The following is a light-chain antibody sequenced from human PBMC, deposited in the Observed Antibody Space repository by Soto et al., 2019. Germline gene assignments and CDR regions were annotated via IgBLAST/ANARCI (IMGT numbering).Light chain of an antibody. J-gene: IGKJ1*01. CDR2: GAS. V-gene: IGKV3-20*01. Sequence: VLTECAGPLFVCPGDRTTLSYSAIQSVSSSYLAWYQQKPGQAPRLLIYGASSRATGIPDRFSGSGSGTDFTLTISRLEPEDFAVYYCQQYGSSPPWPFSQGTKVDIK. CDR1: QSVSSSY. CDR3: QQYGSSPPWP.